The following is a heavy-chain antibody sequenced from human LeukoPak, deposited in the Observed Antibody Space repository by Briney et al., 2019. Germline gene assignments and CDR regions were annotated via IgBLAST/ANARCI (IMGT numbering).Heavy chain of an antibody. CDR3: ARRSRLGWYFDL. Sequence: GGSLRLSCAASGFTFSSYWMHWVRQAPGKGLVWVSRINSDGSSTSYADSVKGRFTISRDNAKNTLYLQMNSLRAEDTAVYYCARRSRLGWYFDLWGRGTLVTVSS. CDR1: GFTFSSYW. V-gene: IGHV3-74*01. CDR2: INSDGSST. J-gene: IGHJ2*01. D-gene: IGHD5-12*01.